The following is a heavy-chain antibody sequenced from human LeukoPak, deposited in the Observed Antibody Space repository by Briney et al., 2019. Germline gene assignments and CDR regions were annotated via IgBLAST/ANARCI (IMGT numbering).Heavy chain of an antibody. CDR2: ISYTGYI. CDR3: ARAGSSSWYTLAADS. J-gene: IGHJ5*01. Sequence: PSETLSLTCTVSGGSITGYYWSWIRQPPGKGLEWIAYISYTGYINYNPSLKSRVTISLDTSKNQFSLELNSVTAADTAVYFCARAGSSSWYTLAADSWGQGTLVTVSS. D-gene: IGHD2-15*01. V-gene: IGHV4-59*01. CDR1: GGSITGYY.